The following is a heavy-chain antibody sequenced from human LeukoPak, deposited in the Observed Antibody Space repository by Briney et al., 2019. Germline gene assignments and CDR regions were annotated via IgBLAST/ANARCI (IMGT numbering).Heavy chain of an antibody. CDR1: GGTFSSYA. Sequence: SVKVSCKASGGTFSSYAISWVRQAPGQGLKLMGGIIPIFGTANYAQKFQGRVTITADESTSTAYMELSSLRSEDTAVYYCARGSRITIFGVVIPSWFDPWGQGTLVTVSS. CDR3: ARGSRITIFGVVIPSWFDP. CDR2: IIPIFGTA. V-gene: IGHV1-69*13. J-gene: IGHJ5*02. D-gene: IGHD3-3*01.